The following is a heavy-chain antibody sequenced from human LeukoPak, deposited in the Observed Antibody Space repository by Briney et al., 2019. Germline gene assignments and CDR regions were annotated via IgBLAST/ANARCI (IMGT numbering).Heavy chain of an antibody. CDR2: INPNSGGT. CDR1: GYTFSNNG. Sequence: ASVKVSCKASGYTFSNNGISWVRQAPGQGLEWMGRINPNSGGTNYAQKFQGRVTMTRDTSISTAYMELSRLRSDDTAVYYCARVEDYFDYWGQGTLVTVSS. V-gene: IGHV1-2*06. J-gene: IGHJ4*02. CDR3: ARVEDYFDY.